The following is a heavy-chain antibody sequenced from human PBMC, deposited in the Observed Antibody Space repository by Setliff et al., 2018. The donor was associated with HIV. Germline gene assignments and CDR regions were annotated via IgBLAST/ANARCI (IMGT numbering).Heavy chain of an antibody. Sequence: ASVKVSCKASGYTFNAYYIHWVRQAPGQGLEWMGWINPYSGGTNYAQNFQGWVTMTRDTSITTAYMELSRLTSDDTALYFCVREVRAAYKGPLWFGQSDPRPDTFDIWGQGTMVTVSS. J-gene: IGHJ3*02. CDR2: INPYSGGT. CDR1: GYTFNAYY. D-gene: IGHD3-10*01. CDR3: VREVRAAYKGPLWFGQSDPRPDTFDI. V-gene: IGHV1-2*04.